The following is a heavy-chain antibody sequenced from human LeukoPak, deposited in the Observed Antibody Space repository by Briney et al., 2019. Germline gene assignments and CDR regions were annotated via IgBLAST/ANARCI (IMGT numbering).Heavy chain of an antibody. D-gene: IGHD4-23*01. Sequence: SETLSLTCAVYGGSFSGYYWSWIRQPPGKGLEWVGEINHSGGSNYNPSLMSRVTISVATSKNQFSLKLRSVTATDTAVYHCATSPGADYGGDHWFDPWGQGTLVTVSS. J-gene: IGHJ5*02. CDR1: GGSFSGYY. V-gene: IGHV4-34*01. CDR2: INHSGGS. CDR3: ATSPGADYGGDHWFDP.